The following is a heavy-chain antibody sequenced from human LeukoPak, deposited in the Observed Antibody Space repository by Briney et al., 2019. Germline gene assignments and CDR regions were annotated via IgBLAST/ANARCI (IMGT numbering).Heavy chain of an antibody. Sequence: SETLSLTCTVSGGSISSYYWSWIRRPPGKGLEWIGYIYYSGSTNYNPSLKSRVTISVDTSKNQFSLKLSSVTAADTAVYYCARVGSGWTFDYWGQGTLVTVSS. CDR1: GGSISSYY. CDR3: ARVGSGWTFDY. V-gene: IGHV4-59*01. CDR2: IYYSGST. J-gene: IGHJ4*02. D-gene: IGHD6-19*01.